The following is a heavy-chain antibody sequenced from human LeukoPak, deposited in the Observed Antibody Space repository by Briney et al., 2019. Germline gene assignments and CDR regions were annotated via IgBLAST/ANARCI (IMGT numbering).Heavy chain of an antibody. CDR3: ARDRAAGGSHNWFDP. D-gene: IGHD6-13*01. CDR1: GYTFTGYY. Sequence: ASVKVSCKASGYTFTGYYMHWVRQAPGEGLEWMGWINPDSGDTRSAEKFQGRVTMTRDPSVNTAYMELSGLSSDDTAVYYCARDRAAGGSHNWFDPWGQGTLVTVSS. J-gene: IGHJ5*02. V-gene: IGHV1-2*02. CDR2: INPDSGDT.